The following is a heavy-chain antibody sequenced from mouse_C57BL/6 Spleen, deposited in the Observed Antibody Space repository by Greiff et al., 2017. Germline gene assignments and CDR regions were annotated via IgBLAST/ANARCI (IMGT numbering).Heavy chain of an antibody. CDR2: IDPETGGT. CDR3: TIVTLLFDY. V-gene: IGHV1-15*01. CDR1: GYTFTDYE. J-gene: IGHJ2*01. Sequence: VQLQQSGAELVRPGASVTLSCKASGYTFTDYEMHWVKQTPVHGLEWIGAIDPETGGTAYNQKFKGKDILTADKSSSTTYMELRSLTSEDSAVYYCTIVTLLFDYWGQGTTLTVSS. D-gene: IGHD2-5*01.